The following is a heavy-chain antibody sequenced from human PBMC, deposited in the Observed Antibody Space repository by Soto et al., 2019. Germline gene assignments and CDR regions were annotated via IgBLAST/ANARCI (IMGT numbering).Heavy chain of an antibody. CDR3: TRCGIRYHSIGSYLGIDGMDV. V-gene: IGHV1-69*05. Sequence: QVQLVQSGAEVKKPESSVRVSCKASGGTFNSYAITWVRQAPGQGLEWMGGTIPMFGTTNYAEKFQGRVTXGXGXSXXTAYMELSSLRSEDTAVYYCTRCGIRYHSIGSYLGIDGMDVWGQGTTVIVSS. D-gene: IGHD3-22*01. CDR2: TIPMFGTT. CDR1: GGTFNSYA. J-gene: IGHJ6*02.